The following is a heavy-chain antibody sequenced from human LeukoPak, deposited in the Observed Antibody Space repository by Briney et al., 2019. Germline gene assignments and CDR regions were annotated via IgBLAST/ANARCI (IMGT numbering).Heavy chain of an antibody. CDR2: FDPEDGET. J-gene: IGHJ6*02. V-gene: IGHV1-24*01. Sequence: ASVKVSCKVSGCTLTELSMHWVRQAPGKGLEWMGGFDPEDGETIYAQKFQGRVTMTEDTSTDTAYMELSSLRSEDTAVYYCTIRFLDPEHHYYYGMDVWGQGTTVTVSS. D-gene: IGHD3-3*01. CDR3: TIRFLDPEHHYYYGMDV. CDR1: GCTLTELS.